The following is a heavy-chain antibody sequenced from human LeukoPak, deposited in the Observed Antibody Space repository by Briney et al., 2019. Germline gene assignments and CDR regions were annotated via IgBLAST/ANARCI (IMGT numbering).Heavy chain of an antibody. CDR2: IYSDGST. CDR1: GFIVSGDF. J-gene: IGHJ4*02. Sequence: GGSLRLSCAASGFIVSGDFMSWVRQAPGKGLEWVTVIYSDGSTYYADSVKGRFTISRDNSKNTLDLQMTGLRAEDTAVYYCARERGRGRDSPWFDYWGQGTLVTVSS. CDR3: ARERGRGRDSPWFDY. D-gene: IGHD1-26*01. V-gene: IGHV3-53*01.